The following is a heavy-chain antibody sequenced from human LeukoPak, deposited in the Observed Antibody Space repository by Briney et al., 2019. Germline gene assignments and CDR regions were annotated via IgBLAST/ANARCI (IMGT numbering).Heavy chain of an antibody. Sequence: SGRSLRLSCAASGFTFSSYGMHWVRQAPGKGLEWVAVIWYDGSNKYYADSVKGRFTISRDNSKNTLYLQMNSLRAEDTAVYYCARDWLAGNPYHAFDLWGKGTMVTVSS. CDR3: ARDWLAGNPYHAFDL. J-gene: IGHJ3*01. CDR1: GFTFSSYG. V-gene: IGHV3-33*01. D-gene: IGHD3-22*01. CDR2: IWYDGSNK.